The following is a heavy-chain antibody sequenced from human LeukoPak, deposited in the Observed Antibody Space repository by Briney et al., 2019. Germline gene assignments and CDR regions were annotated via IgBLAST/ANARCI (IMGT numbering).Heavy chain of an antibody. J-gene: IGHJ5*02. CDR1: GFTFDDYA. Sequence: PGRSLRLSFAASGFTFDDYAMHWVRQAPGKGLEWVSGISWNSGSIGYADSVKGRFTISRDNAKNSLYLQMNSLRAEDMALYYCAKAGYYDSSGYLDSDNWFDPWGQGTLVTVSS. V-gene: IGHV3-9*03. D-gene: IGHD3-22*01. CDR2: ISWNSGSI. CDR3: AKAGYYDSSGYLDSDNWFDP.